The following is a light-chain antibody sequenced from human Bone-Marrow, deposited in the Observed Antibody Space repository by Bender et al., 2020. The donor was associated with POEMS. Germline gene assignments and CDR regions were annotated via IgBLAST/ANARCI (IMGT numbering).Light chain of an antibody. Sequence: QSALTQPPSASGSPGQSVTISCTGTSSDVGGYNYVSWYQHHPGKAPKLMIFDVTNRPSGVSNRFSGSKSGNTASLTISGLQPEDEADYYCTSYTSTTAFWLFGGGTRLTVL. CDR2: DVT. J-gene: IGLJ3*02. CDR3: TSYTSTTAFWL. CDR1: SSDVGGYNY. V-gene: IGLV2-14*03.